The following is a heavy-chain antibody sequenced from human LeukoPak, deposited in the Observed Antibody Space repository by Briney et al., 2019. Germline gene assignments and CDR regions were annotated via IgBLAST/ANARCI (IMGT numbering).Heavy chain of an antibody. V-gene: IGHV1-18*01. CDR2: ISAYNGNT. CDR1: GYTFTRYG. D-gene: IGHD3-9*01. Sequence: ASVKVSCKASGYTFTRYGISWVRQAPGQGLEWMGWISAYNGNTNYAQKLQGRVTMTTDTSTSTAYMELRSLRSDDTAVYYCARDYRHYDILTGTPGYWGQGTLVTVSS. J-gene: IGHJ4*02. CDR3: ARDYRHYDILTGTPGY.